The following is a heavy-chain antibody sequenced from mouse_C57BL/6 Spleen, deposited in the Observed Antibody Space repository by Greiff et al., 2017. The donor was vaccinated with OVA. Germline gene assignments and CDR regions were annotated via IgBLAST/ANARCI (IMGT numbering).Heavy chain of an antibody. Sequence: QVQLQQPGAELVKPGASVKLSCKASGYTFTSYWMHWVKPRPGRGLEWIGRIDPNSGGTKYNEQFTSKATLTVDTPSRTAYMQLSSRTSEDAAVYYCARGGGNDAGYAMDYWGQGTSVTVSS. J-gene: IGHJ4*01. CDR2: IDPNSGGT. CDR3: ARGGGNDAGYAMDY. V-gene: IGHV1-72*01. D-gene: IGHD2-2*01. CDR1: GYTFTSYW.